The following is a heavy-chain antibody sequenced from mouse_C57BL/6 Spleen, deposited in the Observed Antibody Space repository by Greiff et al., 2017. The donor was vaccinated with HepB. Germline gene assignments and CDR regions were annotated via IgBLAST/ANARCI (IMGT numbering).Heavy chain of an antibody. CDR3: ARDGYYWYFDV. CDR2: INPNNGGT. V-gene: IGHV1-22*01. CDR1: GYTFTDYN. D-gene: IGHD2-3*01. J-gene: IGHJ1*03. Sequence: VQLKESGPELVKPGASVKMSCKASGYTFTDYNMHWVKQSHGKSLEWIGYINPNNGGTSYNQKFKGKATLTVNKSSSTAYMELRSLTSEDSAVYYCARDGYYWYFDVWGTGTTVTVSS.